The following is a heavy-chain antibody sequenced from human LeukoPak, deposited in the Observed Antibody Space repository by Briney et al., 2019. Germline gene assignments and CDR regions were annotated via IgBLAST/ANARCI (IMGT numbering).Heavy chain of an antibody. CDR1: GFTFSNYG. D-gene: IGHD3-22*01. V-gene: IGHV3-23*01. Sequence: GGSLRLSCAASGFTFSNYGMNWVRQAQGKGLEGVSGISGSGGTTYYADSVKGRFTISRDNSKNSLSLQVSSLSAEDTAVYYCAKTNGYYSDWGQGTLVTVSS. CDR3: AKTNGYYSD. CDR2: ISGSGGTT. J-gene: IGHJ4*02.